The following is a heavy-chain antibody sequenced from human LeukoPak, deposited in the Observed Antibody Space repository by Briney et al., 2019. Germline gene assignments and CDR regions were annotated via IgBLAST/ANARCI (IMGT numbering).Heavy chain of an antibody. V-gene: IGHV3-23*01. Sequence: TGGSLRLSCAASGFAFRSFAMSGVRKAPGKGLEWVSAITAGGISTYYADSVKGRFTISRDSSKNTLPLQMNSLRAEDTAIYYCAKLVSAAAGTGNFDYWGQGALVTVSS. D-gene: IGHD6-13*01. CDR1: GFAFRSFA. J-gene: IGHJ4*02. CDR2: ITAGGIST. CDR3: AKLVSAAAGTGNFDY.